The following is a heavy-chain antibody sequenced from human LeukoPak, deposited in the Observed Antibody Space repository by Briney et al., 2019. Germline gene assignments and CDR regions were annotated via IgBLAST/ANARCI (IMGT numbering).Heavy chain of an antibody. CDR3: ARDRGVD. CDR1: GGSISSGSYY. D-gene: IGHD3-10*01. J-gene: IGHJ4*02. V-gene: IGHV4-61*02. Sequence: SQTLSLTCTVSGGSISSGSYYWSWIRQPAGKGLEWIGRIYTSGSTNYNPSLKSRVTISADTSKNQFSLKLSSVTAADTAVYYCARDRGVDWGQGTLVTVSS. CDR2: IYTSGST.